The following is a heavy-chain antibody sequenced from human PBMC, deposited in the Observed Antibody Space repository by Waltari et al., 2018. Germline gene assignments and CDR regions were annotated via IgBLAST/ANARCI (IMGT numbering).Heavy chain of an antibody. CDR3: VRQFNSYDSH. D-gene: IGHD3-22*01. V-gene: IGHV4-39*01. CDR1: GGSISSSSYY. CDR2: IYYSGRT. J-gene: IGHJ4*02. Sequence: QLQLQESGPGLVKPSETLSLTCTVSGGSISSSSYYWGWIRQPPWKGLEWIGSIYYSGRTYSHTALKSRVNISGETSKNQLSLKRISVTAADTAGYYCVRQFNSYDSHWGQGTLVTVSS.